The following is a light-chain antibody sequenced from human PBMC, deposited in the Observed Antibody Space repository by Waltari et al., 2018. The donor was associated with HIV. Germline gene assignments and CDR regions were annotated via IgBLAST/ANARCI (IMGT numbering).Light chain of an antibody. CDR2: DLT. CDR3: CSFAGSYTLV. Sequence: QSALTQPRSVSGSPGQSVTISCTGTSSAIGDYNYVSWYQQHPGKAPNLMIYDLTKRPSGVPDRFSGSKSGNTASLTISGLQAEDEAAYYCCSFAGSYTLVFGGGTKLTVL. V-gene: IGLV2-11*01. J-gene: IGLJ3*02. CDR1: SSAIGDYNY.